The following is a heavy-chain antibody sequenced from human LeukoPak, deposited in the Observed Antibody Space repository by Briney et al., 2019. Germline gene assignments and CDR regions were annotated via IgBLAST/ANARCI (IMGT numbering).Heavy chain of an antibody. Sequence: PSETLSLTCTVSGGSINSYYWSWTRQPPGKGLEWIGSIYYSGSTKYNPSLKSRVTISVDTSKNQFSLKLSSVTAADTAVYYCARVRCISTSCPIDYWGQGTLVTASS. CDR2: IYYSGST. J-gene: IGHJ4*02. D-gene: IGHD2-2*01. V-gene: IGHV4-59*01. CDR3: ARVRCISTSCPIDY. CDR1: GGSINSYY.